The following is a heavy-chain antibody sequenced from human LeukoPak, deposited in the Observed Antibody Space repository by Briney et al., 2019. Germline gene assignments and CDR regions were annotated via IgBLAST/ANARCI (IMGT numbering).Heavy chain of an antibody. CDR2: TYYRSKWYN. CDR1: GDSVSSNSAA. CDR3: ARDLVGASTPVRYFDY. D-gene: IGHD1-26*01. Sequence: SPTLSLTCAISGDSVSSNSAAWNWIRQSPSGGLEWLGRTYYRSKWYNDYAVSVKSRITINPDTSKNQFSLQLNSVTPEDTAVYYCARDLVGASTPVRYFDYWGQGTLVTVSS. J-gene: IGHJ4*02. V-gene: IGHV6-1*01.